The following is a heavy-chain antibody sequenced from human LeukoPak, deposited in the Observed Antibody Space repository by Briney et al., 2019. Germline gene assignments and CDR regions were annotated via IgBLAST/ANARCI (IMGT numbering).Heavy chain of an antibody. J-gene: IGHJ4*02. V-gene: IGHV4-61*02. CDR1: DVSISSGSYY. Sequence: SQTLSLTXTVSDVSISSGSYYWSWIRQPAGKGLEWIGRIYTSGGTNYNPSLKSRVTISVDTSKNQFSLKLSSVTAADTAVYYCALEGDYWGQGTLVTVSS. CDR2: IYTSGGT. CDR3: ALEGDY.